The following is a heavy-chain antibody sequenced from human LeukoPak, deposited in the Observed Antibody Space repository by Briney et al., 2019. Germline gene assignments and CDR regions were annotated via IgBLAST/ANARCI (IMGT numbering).Heavy chain of an antibody. CDR3: ARLEQQLAPFDY. J-gene: IGHJ4*02. D-gene: IGHD6-13*01. CDR2: IYPSGST. CDR1: GGSISSYY. V-gene: IGHV4-4*09. Sequence: SETLSLTCTASGGSISSYYWSWIRQPPGKGLEWIGYIYPSGSTNYNPSLKSRVTISVDTSKNQFSLKLSSVTAADTAVYYCARLEQQLAPFDYWGQGTLVTVSS.